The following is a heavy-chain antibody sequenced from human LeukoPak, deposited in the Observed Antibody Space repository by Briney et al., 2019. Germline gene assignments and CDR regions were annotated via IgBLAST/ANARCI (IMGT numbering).Heavy chain of an antibody. CDR1: GVSFSGYY. V-gene: IGHV4-34*01. J-gene: IGHJ4*02. D-gene: IGHD5-18*01. Sequence: SETLSLTCAVYGVSFSGYYWSWIRQPPGKGLEWIGEINHSGSTNYNPSLKSRVTISVDTSKNQFSLKLSSVTAADTAVYYCASRYSYGKGDYWGQGTLVTVSS. CDR2: INHSGST. CDR3: ASRYSYGKGDY.